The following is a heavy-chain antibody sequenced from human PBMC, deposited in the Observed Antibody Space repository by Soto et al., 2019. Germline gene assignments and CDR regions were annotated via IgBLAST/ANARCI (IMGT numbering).Heavy chain of an antibody. CDR2: ISAYNGNT. V-gene: IGHV1-18*01. CDR1: GYTFTSYG. CDR3: ARDFPPAGEVVVAAATPHRDY. Sequence: QVQLVQSGAEVKKPGASVKVSCKASGYTFTSYGISWVRQAPGQGLEWMGWISAYNGNTNYAQKLQDRVTMTTDTTTSTAYMEMRSLRSDDPAVYYDARDFPPAGEVVVAAATPHRDYWGQGTLVTVSS. D-gene: IGHD2-15*01. J-gene: IGHJ4*02.